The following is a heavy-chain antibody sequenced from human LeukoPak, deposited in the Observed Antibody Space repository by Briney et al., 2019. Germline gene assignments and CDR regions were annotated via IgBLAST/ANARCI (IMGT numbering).Heavy chain of an antibody. D-gene: IGHD2-8*02. V-gene: IGHV4-39*01. J-gene: IGHJ4*02. Sequence: PSETLSLTCTVSGASISNNRYYWGWIRQPPGKGLEWIGSILSSGSTYYNPSLKSRVTISVDTSKNQISLNLRSVTAADTAVYYCARLSWSSDDYWGQGTLVTVSS. CDR2: ILSSGST. CDR3: ARLSWSSDDY. CDR1: GASISNNRYY.